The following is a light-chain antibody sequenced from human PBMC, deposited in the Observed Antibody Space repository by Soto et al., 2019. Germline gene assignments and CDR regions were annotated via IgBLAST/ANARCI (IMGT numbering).Light chain of an antibody. CDR1: QSLAYIGGNTY. J-gene: IGKJ2*01. V-gene: IGKV2-30*01. CDR3: MQGAHWPAYT. CDR2: KAS. Sequence: EVVMTQSPLSLPVTLGQPASISCRSSQSLAYIGGNTYWSWFQQRTGQSPRRPIYKASNRESGVLDICSGSASGTDFTLKISRVEDEDVGFYYGMQGAHWPAYTFGQGTKLEIK.